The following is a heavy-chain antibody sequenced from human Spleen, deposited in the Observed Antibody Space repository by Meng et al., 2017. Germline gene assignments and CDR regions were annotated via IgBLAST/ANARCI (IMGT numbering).Heavy chain of an antibody. Sequence: QITLKESGPTLVKPTQTLTLTCTFSGFSLTTSGVAVGWIRQPPGKALEWLALIFWDDVKRYNPSLKSRLTVTKDTSKNQVVLTMTNMDSVDTATYYCAYRRGSLWEDWFDPWGQGTLVTVSS. V-gene: IGHV2-5*02. CDR3: AYRRGSLWEDWFDP. J-gene: IGHJ5*02. CDR1: GFSLTTSGVA. D-gene: IGHD1-26*01. CDR2: IFWDDVK.